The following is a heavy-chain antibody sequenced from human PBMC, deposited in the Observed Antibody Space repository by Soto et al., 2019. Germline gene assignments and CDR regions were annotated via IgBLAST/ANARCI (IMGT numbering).Heavy chain of an antibody. CDR3: TTDHGQWLVSGFSRIDY. CDR1: GFTFSNAW. J-gene: IGHJ4*02. D-gene: IGHD6-19*01. CDR2: IKSKTDGGTT. Sequence: GGSLRLSCAASGFTFSNAWMSWVRQAPGKGLEWVGRIKSKTDGGTTDYAAPVKGRFTISRDDSKNTLYLQMNSLKTEDTAVYYCTTDHGQWLVSGFSRIDYWGQGTLVTVSS. V-gene: IGHV3-15*01.